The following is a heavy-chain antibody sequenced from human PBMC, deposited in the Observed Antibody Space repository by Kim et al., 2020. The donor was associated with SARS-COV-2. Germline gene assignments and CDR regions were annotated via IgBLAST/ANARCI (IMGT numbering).Heavy chain of an antibody. CDR3: ARGQFGSMSNNWFDS. CDR2: INPANGDT. D-gene: IGHD3-10*01. Sequence: ASVKVSCNASGYTFINYAMHWVRQAPGQRPEWMGWINPANGDTRYSQNFQGRVTTTRDTSATTVYMELTALRSEDTAVYYCARGQFGSMSNNWFDSWGQGTLVTVSS. J-gene: IGHJ5*01. V-gene: IGHV1-3*01. CDR1: GYTFINYA.